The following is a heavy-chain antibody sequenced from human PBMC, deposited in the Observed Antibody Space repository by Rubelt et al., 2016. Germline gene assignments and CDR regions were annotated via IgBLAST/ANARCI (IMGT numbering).Heavy chain of an antibody. V-gene: IGHV1-69*01. CDR1: GGTFSSYA. D-gene: IGHD2-2*01. CDR3: ARGGGVVVVPAATYFDY. CDR2: IIPIFGTA. J-gene: IGHJ4*02. Sequence: QVQLVQSGAEVKKPESSVKVSCKASGGTFSSYAISWVRQAPGQGLEWMGGIIPIFGTANYAQKFQGRVTITADESTSTAYMELSSLRSEDTAVYYCARGGGVVVVPAATYFDYWGQGTLVTVSS.